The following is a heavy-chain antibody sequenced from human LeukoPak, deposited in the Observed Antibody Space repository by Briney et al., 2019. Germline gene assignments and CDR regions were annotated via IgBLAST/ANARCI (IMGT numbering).Heavy chain of an antibody. Sequence: SETLSLTCTVSGGSISSYYWSWIRQPAGKGLEWIGRIYTSGSTNYNPSPKSRVTMSVDTSKNQFSLKLSSVTAADTAVYYCARQVDRANFDDYYYYMDVWGKGTTVTVSS. CDR2: IYTSGST. V-gene: IGHV4-4*07. J-gene: IGHJ6*03. D-gene: IGHD4/OR15-4a*01. CDR1: GGSISSYY. CDR3: ARQVDRANFDDYYYYMDV.